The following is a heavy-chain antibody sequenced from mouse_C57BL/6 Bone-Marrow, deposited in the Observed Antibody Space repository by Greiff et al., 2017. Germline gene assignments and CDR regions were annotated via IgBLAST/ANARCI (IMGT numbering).Heavy chain of an antibody. CDR1: GYTFTSYD. D-gene: IGHD2-13*01. V-gene: IGHV1-85*01. Sequence: QVQLQQSGPELVKPGASVKLSCKASGYTFTSYDINWVKQRPGQGLEWIGWIYPRDGSTKYNEKFKGKATFTADTSSNTAYMQLSSLTTEDSAIYYCARWGLRTWFAYWGQGTLVTVSA. J-gene: IGHJ3*01. CDR3: ARWGLRTWFAY. CDR2: IYPRDGST.